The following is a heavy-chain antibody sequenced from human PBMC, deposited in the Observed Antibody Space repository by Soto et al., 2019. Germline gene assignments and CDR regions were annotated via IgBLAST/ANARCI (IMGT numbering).Heavy chain of an antibody. CDR2: ISGSGGST. J-gene: IGHJ5*02. CDR3: AAKGEWWYQWELPYNWFDP. V-gene: IGHV3-23*01. D-gene: IGHD1-26*01. CDR1: GFTFSSYA. Sequence: EVQLLESGGGLVQPGGSLILSCAASGFTFSSYAMSWVRQAPGKGLEWVSAISGSGGSTYYADSVKGRFTISRDNSKNTLYLQMNSPRAEDTALYYCAAKGEWWYQWELPYNWFDPWGQGTLVTVSS.